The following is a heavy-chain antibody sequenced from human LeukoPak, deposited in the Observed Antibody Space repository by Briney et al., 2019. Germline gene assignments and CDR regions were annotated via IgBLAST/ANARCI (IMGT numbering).Heavy chain of an antibody. D-gene: IGHD6-19*01. V-gene: IGHV3-30*18. Sequence: PGRSLRLSCAASGFTFSSYGMHWVRQAPGRGLQWVAVISHNGGNKYYANFVKGRFTISRDNSKNTLFLQMKSLRPEDTAVYYCAKSPGEAFSSGWSSPFDQWGQGTLLTVSS. CDR1: GFTFSSYG. CDR2: ISHNGGNK. J-gene: IGHJ4*02. CDR3: AKSPGEAFSSGWSSPFDQ.